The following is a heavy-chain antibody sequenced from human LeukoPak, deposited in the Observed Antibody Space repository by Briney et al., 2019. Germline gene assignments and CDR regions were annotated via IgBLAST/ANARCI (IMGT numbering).Heavy chain of an antibody. V-gene: IGHV3-74*01. CDR3: ARVNVCPRCHFDY. CDR1: GFTFSIYW. J-gene: IGHJ4*02. D-gene: IGHD3-16*01. Sequence: GGSLRLACAASGFTFSIYWMSWVRQAPGKGLVWVSRISPDGSTTLYADSVKGRFTISRDNAKNTLYLQMNTLRAEDTAVYYCARVNVCPRCHFDYWGQGTLVTVSS. CDR2: ISPDGSTT.